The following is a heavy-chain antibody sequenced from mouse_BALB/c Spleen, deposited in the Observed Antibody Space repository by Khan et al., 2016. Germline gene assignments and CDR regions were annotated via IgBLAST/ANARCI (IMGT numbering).Heavy chain of an antibody. CDR1: GYTFTSYW. J-gene: IGHJ1*01. CDR3: ASGRNWYFDV. CDR2: IFPGTGTT. Sequence: QVQLQQSGAELVKPGASVKLSCKTSGYTFTSYWIQWVKQRPGQGLGWIGEIFPGTGTTYYNEKFKGKATLTIDTSSSTAYMQRSSLTSEDSAVYFCASGRNWYFDVWGAGTTVTVSS. D-gene: IGHD3-1*01. V-gene: IGHV1S132*01.